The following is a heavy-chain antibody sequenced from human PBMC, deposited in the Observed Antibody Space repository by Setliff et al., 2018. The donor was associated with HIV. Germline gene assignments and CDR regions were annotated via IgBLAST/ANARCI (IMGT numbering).Heavy chain of an antibody. V-gene: IGHV3-23*01. D-gene: IGHD4-4*01. CDR3: ARRGLTGRLDAFDF. CDR2: ISDDGTRT. Sequence: PGGSLRLSCAASAFMFHNHAMSWVRQVPGQGLEWVSAISDDGTRTIYADFVKGRFATSRDNSRNTLYLQMNSLGVEDTAFYYCARRGLTGRLDAFDFWGPGTMVTVSS. J-gene: IGHJ3*01. CDR1: AFMFHNHA.